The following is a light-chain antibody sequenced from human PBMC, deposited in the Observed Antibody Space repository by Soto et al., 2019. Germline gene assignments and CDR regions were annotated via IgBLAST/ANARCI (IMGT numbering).Light chain of an antibody. J-gene: IGKJ4*01. CDR2: GAS. V-gene: IGKV3-20*01. CDR1: QSVSSSY. CDR3: QQYNSWPLT. Sequence: EIVLTQSPGTLSLSPGERATLSCRASQSVSSSYLAWYQQKPGQAPRLLIYGASSRATGNPDRFSGSGSGTDFTLTISRLEPEDFAVYYCQQYNSWPLTFGGGTKVDIK.